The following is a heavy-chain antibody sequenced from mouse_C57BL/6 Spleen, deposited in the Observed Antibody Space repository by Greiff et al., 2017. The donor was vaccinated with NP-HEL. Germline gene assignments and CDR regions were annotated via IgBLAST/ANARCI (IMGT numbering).Heavy chain of an antibody. CDR3: TRGDYYGSSPYYFDY. J-gene: IGHJ2*01. CDR1: GFTFSSYA. D-gene: IGHD1-1*01. V-gene: IGHV5-9-1*02. Sequence: EVQLVESGEGLVKPGGSLKLSCAASGFTFSSYAMSWVRQTPEKRLEWVAYFSSGGDYIYYADTVKGRFTISRDNASNTLYLQMSSRKSEDTAMYYCTRGDYYGSSPYYFDYWGQGTTLTVSS. CDR2: FSSGGDYI.